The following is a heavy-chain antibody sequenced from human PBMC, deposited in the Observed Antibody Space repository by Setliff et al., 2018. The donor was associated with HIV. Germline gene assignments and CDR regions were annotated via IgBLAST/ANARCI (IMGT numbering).Heavy chain of an antibody. V-gene: IGHV4-34*01. CDR1: GGSFSDYY. Sequence: PSETLSLTCAVSGGSFSDYYWTWIRQSPGKGLEWIGEINHRGSTNYNPSLKSRVTVSVDTSKNQFSLKLGSVTAADTAVYYCARESPSSSWFYFDFWGQGTLVTVSS. J-gene: IGHJ4*02. CDR2: INHRGST. D-gene: IGHD6-13*01. CDR3: ARESPSSSWFYFDF.